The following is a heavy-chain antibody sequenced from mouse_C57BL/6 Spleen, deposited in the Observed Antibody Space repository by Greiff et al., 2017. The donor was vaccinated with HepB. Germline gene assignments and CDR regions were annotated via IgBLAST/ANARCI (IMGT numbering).Heavy chain of an antibody. CDR1: GYTFTNYW. J-gene: IGHJ2*01. Sequence: VQLQQSGAELVRPGTSVKMSCKASGYTFTNYWIGWAKQRPGHGLEWIGDIYPGGGYTNYNEKFKGKATLTADKSSSTAYMQFSSLTSEDSAIYYCARGLGNDYEGRYFDYWGQGTTLTVSS. CDR3: ARGLGNDYEGRYFDY. V-gene: IGHV1-63*01. D-gene: IGHD2-4*01. CDR2: IYPGGGYT.